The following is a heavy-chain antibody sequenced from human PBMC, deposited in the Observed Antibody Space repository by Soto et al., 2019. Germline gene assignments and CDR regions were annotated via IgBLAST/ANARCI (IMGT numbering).Heavy chain of an antibody. CDR1: GFTFSSYA. CDR3: AKAYYDFWSGSTYYFDY. V-gene: IGHV3-23*01. CDR2: ISGSGGST. J-gene: IGHJ4*02. D-gene: IGHD3-3*01. Sequence: GGSLRLSCAASGFTFSSYAMSWVRQAPGKGLEWVSAISGSGGSTYYADSVKGRFTISRDNSKNTLYLQMNSLRAEDTAVYYCAKAYYDFWSGSTYYFDYWGQGTLVTVSS.